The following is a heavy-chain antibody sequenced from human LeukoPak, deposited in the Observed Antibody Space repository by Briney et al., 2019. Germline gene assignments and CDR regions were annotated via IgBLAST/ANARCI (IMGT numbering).Heavy chain of an antibody. D-gene: IGHD3-10*01. CDR3: AREKSVVRGVITKYNWFDP. CDR2: INAGNGNT. CDR1: GYTFTSYA. J-gene: IGHJ5*02. Sequence: ASVTVSCKASGYTFTSYAMHWVRQAPAQRLEWMGWINAGNGNTKYPQKFQGRVTITRDTSASTAYMELSSLRSEDTAVYYCAREKSVVRGVITKYNWFDPWGQGTLVTVSS. V-gene: IGHV1-3*01.